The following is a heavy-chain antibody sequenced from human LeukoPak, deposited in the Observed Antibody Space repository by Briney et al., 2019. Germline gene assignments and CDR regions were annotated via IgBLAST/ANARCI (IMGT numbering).Heavy chain of an antibody. CDR2: ISYDGSDK. D-gene: IGHD6-13*01. CDR1: GFTSSSYG. Sequence: GGSLTLSCAASGFTSSSYGMHWVRQAPGKGREWVAGISYDGSDKYYVESAKGRFPISRDNSKTTLYLQMNSLRAEDTAVYYCAKDKSTSNWLEYFQYWGQGTLVTVSS. CDR3: AKDKSTSNWLEYFQY. V-gene: IGHV3-30*18. J-gene: IGHJ1*01.